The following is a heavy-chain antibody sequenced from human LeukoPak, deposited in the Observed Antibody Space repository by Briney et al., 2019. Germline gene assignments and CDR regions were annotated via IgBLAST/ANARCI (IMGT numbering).Heavy chain of an antibody. CDR3: ARTYFYESSGYADY. Sequence: GGSLRLSCAASGFTFSSYVMSWVRQAPGKGLEWVSGINGGGRTTYYADSVKGRFTMSRDNSRNTLYLQMNSLRVEDTALYYCARTYFYESSGYADYWGQGALVTVSS. CDR1: GFTFSSYV. V-gene: IGHV3-23*01. J-gene: IGHJ4*02. D-gene: IGHD3-22*01. CDR2: INGGGRTT.